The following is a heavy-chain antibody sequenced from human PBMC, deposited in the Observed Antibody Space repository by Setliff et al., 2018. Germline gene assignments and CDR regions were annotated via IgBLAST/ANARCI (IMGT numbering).Heavy chain of an antibody. V-gene: IGHV4-34*01. CDR3: AKFGPLDLTGDRAFDN. CDR2: INHSGTT. D-gene: IGHD7-27*01. Sequence: PSETLSLTCAVYGGSFSSFHWSWIRQPPGKGLEWIGDINHSGTTNYNPSLKSRVTISVDTSKKQFSLKLSSVTAADTAVYYCAKFGPLDLTGDRAFDNWGQGTLVTVS. J-gene: IGHJ4*02. CDR1: GGSFSSFH.